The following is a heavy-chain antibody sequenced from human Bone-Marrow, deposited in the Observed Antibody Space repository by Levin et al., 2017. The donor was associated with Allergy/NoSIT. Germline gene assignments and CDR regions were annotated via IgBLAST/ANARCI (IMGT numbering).Heavy chain of an antibody. CDR2: IYHTGST. CDR3: TRAGRLSTVNRGYSYYYFAMDV. D-gene: IGHD3-22*01. J-gene: IGHJ6*02. V-gene: IGHV4-4*01. CDR1: GGSLNGRDW. Sequence: SETLSLTCAVSGGSLNGRDWWTWVRQSPGRGLEWIGEIYHTGSTNYNPSLMSRLTLSVDKSKNQFSLNLSSVTAADTAVYCCTRAGRLSTVNRGYSYYYFAMDVWGQGTTVTVSS.